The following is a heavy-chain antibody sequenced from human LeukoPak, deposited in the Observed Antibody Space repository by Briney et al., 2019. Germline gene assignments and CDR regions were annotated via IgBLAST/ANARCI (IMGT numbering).Heavy chain of an antibody. CDR1: GGSISSGDYY. V-gene: IGHV4-30-4*01. J-gene: IGHJ5*02. D-gene: IGHD3-22*01. CDR3: ARPYYYDSRIDP. CDR2: TNYSGST. Sequence: PSETLSLTCTVSGGSISSGDYYWSWIRQPPGKGLEWIGYTNYSGSTYYNPSLKSRATISVDTSKNQFSLKLTSVTAADTAVYYCARPYYYDSRIDPWGQGTLVTVSS.